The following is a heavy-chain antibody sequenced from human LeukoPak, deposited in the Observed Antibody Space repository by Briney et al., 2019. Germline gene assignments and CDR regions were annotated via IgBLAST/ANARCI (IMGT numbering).Heavy chain of an antibody. V-gene: IGHV4-39*07. Sequence: PSETLSLTCTVSGGSISSSSYYWGWIRQPPGKGLEWIGSIYYSGSTYYNPSLKSRVTISVDTSKSQFSLKLSSVTAADTAVYYCARYHYYGSGGNDYWGQGTLVTVSS. CDR3: ARYHYYGSGGNDY. CDR2: IYYSGST. CDR1: GGSISSSSYY. D-gene: IGHD3-10*01. J-gene: IGHJ4*02.